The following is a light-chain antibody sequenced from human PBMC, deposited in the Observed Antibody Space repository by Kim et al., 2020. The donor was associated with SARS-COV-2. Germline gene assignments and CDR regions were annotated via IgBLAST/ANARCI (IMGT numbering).Light chain of an antibody. Sequence: ALGQTVRITCQGDSLRSYYASWYQQKPGQAPVLVIYGKNNRPSGIPDRFSGSSSGNTASLTITGAQAEDEADYYCNSRDSSGNLLVFCGGTQLTVL. J-gene: IGLJ3*02. CDR2: GKN. V-gene: IGLV3-19*01. CDR3: NSRDSSGNLLV. CDR1: SLRSYY.